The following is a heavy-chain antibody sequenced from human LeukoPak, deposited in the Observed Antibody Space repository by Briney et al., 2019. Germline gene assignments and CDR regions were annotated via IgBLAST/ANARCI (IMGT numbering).Heavy chain of an antibody. CDR1: GFTFSDYY. CDR2: ISSSGSTI. CDR3: AREAESSGYYYVGDYFDY. D-gene: IGHD3-22*01. J-gene: IGHJ4*02. V-gene: IGHV3-11*01. Sequence: GGTLRLSCAASGFTFSDYYMSWIRQAPGKGLEWVSYISSSGSTIYYADSVKGRFTISRDNAKNSLYLQMNSLRAEDTAVYYCAREAESSGYYYVGDYFDYWGQGTLVTVSS.